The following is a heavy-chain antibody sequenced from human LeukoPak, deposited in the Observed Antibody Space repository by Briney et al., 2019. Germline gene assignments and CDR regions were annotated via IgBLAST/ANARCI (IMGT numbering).Heavy chain of an antibody. V-gene: IGHV4-59*11. Sequence: PSETLSLTCVVSGGSLSTHHWSWIRQSPGRGLEWIGYISDSGSTNYNPSLKSRVTISVDTSKNQFSLMLSSVTAADTAVYYCERGYDSSAYYPFNYWGQGTLVTVSS. CDR2: ISDSGST. CDR1: GGSLSTHH. CDR3: ERGYDSSAYYPFNY. J-gene: IGHJ4*02. D-gene: IGHD3-22*01.